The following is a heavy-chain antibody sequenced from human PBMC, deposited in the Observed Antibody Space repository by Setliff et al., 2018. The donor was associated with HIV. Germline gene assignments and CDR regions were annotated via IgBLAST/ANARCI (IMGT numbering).Heavy chain of an antibody. Sequence: ASETLSLTCSVSGGSISSSTYYWGWIRQPPGKGLEWIGDIFYTGNTYYNPSLKRRVAISVDTSENQFSLKLNSVTAADTAVYYCARRGRDGVLIVFATGFDPWGQGTLVTVSS. CDR1: GGSISSSTYY. V-gene: IGHV4-39*01. D-gene: IGHD2-8*01. J-gene: IGHJ5*02. CDR3: ARRGRDGVLIVFATGFDP. CDR2: IFYTGNT.